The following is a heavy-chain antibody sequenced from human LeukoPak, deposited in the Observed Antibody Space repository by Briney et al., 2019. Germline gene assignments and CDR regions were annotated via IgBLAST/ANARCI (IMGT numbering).Heavy chain of an antibody. J-gene: IGHJ5*02. CDR2: IYYSGST. V-gene: IGHV4-31*03. Sequence: SETLSLTCTVSGGSISSGGYYWSWIRQHPGKGLVWIGYIYYSGSTYYNQSLKSRVTISVDTSKNQFSLKLSSVTAADTAVYYCARTDCSSTSCYPWFDPWGQGTLVTVSS. CDR1: GGSISSGGYY. D-gene: IGHD2-2*01. CDR3: ARTDCSSTSCYPWFDP.